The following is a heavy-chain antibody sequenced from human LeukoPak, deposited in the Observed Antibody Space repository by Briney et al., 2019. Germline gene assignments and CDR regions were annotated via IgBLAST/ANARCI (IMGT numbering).Heavy chain of an antibody. Sequence: PGGSLRLSCAASGFTLSDHYMDWVRQAPGKGLEWVSSISSSSSYIYYADSVKGRFTISRDNAKNSLYLQMNSLRAEDTAVYYCAELGITMIGGVWGKGTTATISS. CDR3: AELGITMIGGV. CDR2: ISSSSSYI. V-gene: IGHV3-21*01. CDR1: GFTLSDHY. J-gene: IGHJ6*04. D-gene: IGHD3-10*02.